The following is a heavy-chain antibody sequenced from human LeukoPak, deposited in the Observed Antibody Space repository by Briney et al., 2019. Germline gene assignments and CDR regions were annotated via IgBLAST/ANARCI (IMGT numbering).Heavy chain of an antibody. J-gene: IGHJ4*02. D-gene: IGHD5-18*01. V-gene: IGHV1-2*02. CDR2: INPNSGAT. Sequence: ASVKVSCKASGFTVTGYYMHWVRQAPGQGLEWMGWINPNSGATNYAQKFQGRVTMTRDTSISTVYMEPSRLRSDDTAVYYCTRGGPEGSGYSYGSHDYWGQGTLVTVSS. CDR1: GFTVTGYY. CDR3: TRGGPEGSGYSYGSHDY.